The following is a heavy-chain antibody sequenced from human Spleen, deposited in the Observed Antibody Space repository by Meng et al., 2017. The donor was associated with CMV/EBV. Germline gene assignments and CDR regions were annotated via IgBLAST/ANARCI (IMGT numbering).Heavy chain of an antibody. CDR2: IYPGDSDT. D-gene: IGHD2-2*01. CDR3: ARLVVVNHFDY. Sequence: GGSLRLSCKVCGYSFTDYWIAWVRQMPGKGLEWMGIIYPGDSDTRYSPSFQGQVTISADKSISTAYLQWSSLKASDTAMYYCARLVVVNHFDYWGQGTLVTVSS. J-gene: IGHJ4*02. CDR1: GYSFTDYW. V-gene: IGHV5-51*01.